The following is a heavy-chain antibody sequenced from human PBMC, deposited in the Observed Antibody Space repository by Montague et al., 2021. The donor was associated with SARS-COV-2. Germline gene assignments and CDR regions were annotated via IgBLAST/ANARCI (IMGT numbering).Heavy chain of an antibody. CDR3: ARPYSGSYYGYFDY. Sequence: LSLSLSASGFTFSSYAMHWVRQAPGKGLEWVAVISYDGSNKYYADSVKGRFTISRDNSKNTLYLQMNSLRAEDTAVYYCARPYSGSYYGYFDYWGQGTLVTVSS. CDR1: GFTFSSYA. J-gene: IGHJ4*02. CDR2: ISYDGSNK. D-gene: IGHD1-26*01. V-gene: IGHV3-30*04.